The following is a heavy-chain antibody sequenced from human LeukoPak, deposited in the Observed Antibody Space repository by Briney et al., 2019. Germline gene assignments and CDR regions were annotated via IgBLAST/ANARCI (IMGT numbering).Heavy chain of an antibody. Sequence: SETLSLTCTVSGGPISSSSYYWGWIRQPPGRGLEWIRSFYYTGSTYYNPSLKSRVTISVDTSKNQFSLKLSSVTAADTSVYYCAGPRSSGWVPFDYWGQGTLVTVSS. CDR3: AGPRSSGWVPFDY. V-gene: IGHV4-39*01. D-gene: IGHD6-19*01. J-gene: IGHJ4*02. CDR2: FYYTGST. CDR1: GGPISSSSYY.